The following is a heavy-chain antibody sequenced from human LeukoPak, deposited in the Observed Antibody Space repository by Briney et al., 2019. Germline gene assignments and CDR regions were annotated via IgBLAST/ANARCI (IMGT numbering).Heavy chain of an antibody. CDR3: AKSHLSDYGDYVRFHYNGMDV. V-gene: IGHV3-30*18. D-gene: IGHD4-17*01. CDR1: GFTFSRNG. Sequence: GGSLRLSCAASGFTFSRNGMHWVRQAPGKGLEWVADIYHEGTNKYHADSLKGRFTISRDNSKNTFYLQMSSLRAEDTAVDYCAKSHLSDYGDYVRFHYNGMDVWGQGTTVSVSS. J-gene: IGHJ6*02. CDR2: IYHEGTNK.